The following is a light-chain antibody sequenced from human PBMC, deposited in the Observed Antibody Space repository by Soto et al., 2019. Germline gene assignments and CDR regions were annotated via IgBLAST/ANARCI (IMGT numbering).Light chain of an antibody. CDR1: SSDVGTYNL. J-gene: IGLJ2*01. V-gene: IGLV2-23*01. CDR2: EGS. CDR3: CSYTGSSSVV. Sequence: QSVLTQPASVSGSPGQSITISCTGTSSDVGTYNLASWYQHHPGKAPKLLIYEGSRRPSGVSNRFSGSKSGNTASLTISGLQAEDEADYYCCSYTGSSSVVFGGGTKLTVL.